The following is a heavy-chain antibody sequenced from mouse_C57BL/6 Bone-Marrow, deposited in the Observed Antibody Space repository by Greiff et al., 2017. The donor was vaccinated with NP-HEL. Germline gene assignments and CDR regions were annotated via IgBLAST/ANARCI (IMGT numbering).Heavy chain of an antibody. CDR2: IWSGGST. Sequence: VQLVESGPGLVQPSQSLSITCTVSGFSLTSYGVHWVRQSPGKGLEWLGVIWSGGSTDYNAAFISRLSISKDNSKSQVFFKMNSLQADDTAIYYCARSIYYYGSSLYWYAMDYWGQGTSVTVSS. CDR1: GFSLTSYG. D-gene: IGHD1-1*01. CDR3: ARSIYYYGSSLYWYAMDY. J-gene: IGHJ4*01. V-gene: IGHV2-2*01.